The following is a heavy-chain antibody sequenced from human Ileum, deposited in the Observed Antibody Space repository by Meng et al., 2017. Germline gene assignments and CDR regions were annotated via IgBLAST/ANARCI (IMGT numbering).Heavy chain of an antibody. CDR2: INQDGSQK. Sequence: GESLKISCAASEFTFSSHWMSWVRQAPGKGLERVANINQDGSQKYYVDSVKGRFTISSDNTKNSVYLQMNSLRADDTAVYFCARDSYGSSAFDMWGQGTMVTVSS. CDR1: EFTFSSHW. J-gene: IGHJ3*02. D-gene: IGHD3-10*01. V-gene: IGHV3-7*03. CDR3: ARDSYGSSAFDM.